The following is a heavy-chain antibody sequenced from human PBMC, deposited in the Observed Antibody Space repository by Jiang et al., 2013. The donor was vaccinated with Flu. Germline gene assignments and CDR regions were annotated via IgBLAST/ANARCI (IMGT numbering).Heavy chain of an antibody. CDR3: ARHAVVTAPTPFDP. D-gene: IGHD2-21*02. J-gene: IGHJ5*02. CDR2: IYYMGAP. CDR1: GGSISSSSYY. V-gene: IGHV4-39*01. Sequence: VKPSETLSLTCTVSGGSISSSSYYWGWIRQPPGKGLEWIGSIYYMGAPTTTRPSKSRVTISVDTSKNQFSLKLSSVTAADTAVYYCARHAVVTAPTPFDPWGQGTLVTVSS.